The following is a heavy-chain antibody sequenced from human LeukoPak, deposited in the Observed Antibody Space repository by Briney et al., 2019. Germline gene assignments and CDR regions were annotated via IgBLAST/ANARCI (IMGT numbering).Heavy chain of an antibody. Sequence: PGGSLRLSCEVSGFTFINFWMTWVRQAPGKGLEWVANIKEDGSATYYVDSVKGRFTLSRDNARNVLYLQMKYVGVDDTAVYYCARAGMTGTPDYWGQGTLVTVSS. CDR2: IKEDGSAT. V-gene: IGHV3-7*01. J-gene: IGHJ4*02. CDR3: ARAGMTGTPDY. D-gene: IGHD3-9*01. CDR1: GFTFINFW.